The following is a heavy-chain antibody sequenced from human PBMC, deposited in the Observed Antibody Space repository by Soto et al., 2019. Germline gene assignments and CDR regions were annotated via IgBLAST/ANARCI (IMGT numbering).Heavy chain of an antibody. CDR1: GFTFSSYW. V-gene: IGHV3-74*01. CDR2: INGDGSST. Sequence: EVQLVESGGGLVQPGGSQRFSCAASGFTFSSYWMHWVRQAPGKGLVWVSRINGDGSSTNYADSVKGRFTISRDNDKNTLYLQMNSLRAEDTSVYYCARGARNFYDFDYWGQGALVIVSS. D-gene: IGHD4-17*01. CDR3: ARGARNFYDFDY. J-gene: IGHJ4*02.